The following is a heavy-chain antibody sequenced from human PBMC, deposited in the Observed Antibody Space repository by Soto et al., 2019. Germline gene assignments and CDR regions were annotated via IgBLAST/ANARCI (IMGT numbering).Heavy chain of an antibody. V-gene: IGHV3-73*02. CDR1: GFTFSGSA. J-gene: IGHJ4*02. Sequence: EVQLVESGGGLVQPGGSLKLSCAASGFTFSGSAMHWVRQASGKGLEWVGRIRSKANSYATAYAASVKGRFTISRDDSKNTAYLQMNSLKTEDTAVYYCTRRVDSSGWYSYFDYWGQGTLVTVSS. D-gene: IGHD6-19*01. CDR2: IRSKANSYAT. CDR3: TRRVDSSGWYSYFDY.